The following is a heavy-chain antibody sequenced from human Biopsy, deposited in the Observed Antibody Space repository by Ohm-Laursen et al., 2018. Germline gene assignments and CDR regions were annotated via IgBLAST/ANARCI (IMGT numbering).Heavy chain of an antibody. CDR1: GYTFSSYG. D-gene: IGHD2-2*01. V-gene: IGHV1-18*01. Sequence: ESSVKVSCKASGYTFSSYGINWVRQAPGQGLEWLGWISTYNGNTNYAQNLQGRVTMTTDTSTSTAYMELRSLRSDDTAVYYCARGGTLVAVPTAVLHSFDIWGQGTLVTVSS. CDR2: ISTYNGNT. J-gene: IGHJ4*02. CDR3: ARGGTLVAVPTAVLHSFDI.